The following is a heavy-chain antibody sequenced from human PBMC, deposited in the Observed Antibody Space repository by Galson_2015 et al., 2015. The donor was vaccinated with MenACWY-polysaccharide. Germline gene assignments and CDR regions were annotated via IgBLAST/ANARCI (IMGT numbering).Heavy chain of an antibody. CDR2: INPSGGTT. CDR3: ARGSSDSSRIF. CDR1: GYTFTYYY. D-gene: IGHD6-13*01. V-gene: IGHV1-46*01. Sequence: SVKVSCKASGYTFTYYYMHWVRQAPGQGLEWMGIINPSGGTTSYAQEFQGGVTMTRDTSTRTVYMELSSLRSEDTAMYFCARGSSDSSRIFWGQGTLVTVSS. J-gene: IGHJ4*02.